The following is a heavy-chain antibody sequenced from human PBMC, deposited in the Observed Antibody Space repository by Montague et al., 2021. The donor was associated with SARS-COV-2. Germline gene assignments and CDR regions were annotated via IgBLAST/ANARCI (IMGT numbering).Heavy chain of an antibody. J-gene: IGHJ4*02. Sequence: SLRLSCAASGFTFGDYAMHWVRQAPVKGLEWVSGLSWNSGSIGYXDSXHGRFTISRDNAKNSLYLQMNSLRAEDTALYYCAKDIDYYDSSGYYDYWGRGTLVTVSS. CDR2: LSWNSGSI. CDR1: GFTFGDYA. V-gene: IGHV3-9*01. CDR3: AKDIDYYDSSGYYDY. D-gene: IGHD3-22*01.